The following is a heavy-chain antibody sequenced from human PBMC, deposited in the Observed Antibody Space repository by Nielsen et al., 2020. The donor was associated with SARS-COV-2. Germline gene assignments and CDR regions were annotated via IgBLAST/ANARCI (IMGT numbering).Heavy chain of an antibody. CDR2: ISWNGGII. CDR3: ARGGLMVRGADGMDV. J-gene: IGHJ6*02. D-gene: IGHD3-10*01. Sequence: GGSLRLSCVVSGFNFNNYAIHWVRQAPGKGLEWVSGISWNGGIIDYADSVKGRFTISRDNARNSLYLQMNSLRAEDTALYYCARGGLMVRGADGMDVWGQGTTVTVSS. CDR1: GFNFNNYA. V-gene: IGHV3-9*01.